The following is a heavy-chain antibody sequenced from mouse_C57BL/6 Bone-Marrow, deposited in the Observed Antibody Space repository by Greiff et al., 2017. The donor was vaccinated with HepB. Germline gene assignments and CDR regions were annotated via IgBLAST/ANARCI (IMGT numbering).Heavy chain of an antibody. D-gene: IGHD1-1*01. CDR3: ARFYYGSSFFFDY. CDR2: IYPSDSET. CDR1: GYTFTSYW. Sequence: QVQLQQPGAELVRPGSSVKLSCKASGYTFTSYWMHWVKQRPIQGLEWIGNIYPSDSETHYNQKFKDKATLTVDKSSSTAYMQLSSLTSEDSAVYYCARFYYGSSFFFDYWGQGTTLTVSS. V-gene: IGHV1-52*01. J-gene: IGHJ2*01.